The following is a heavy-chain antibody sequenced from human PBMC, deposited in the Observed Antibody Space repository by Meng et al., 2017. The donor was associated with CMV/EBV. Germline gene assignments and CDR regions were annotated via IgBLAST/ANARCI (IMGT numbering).Heavy chain of an antibody. CDR2: ISYDGSNK. CDR1: GFTFSSYA. Sequence: GGSLRLSCAASGFTFSSYAMHWVRQAPGKGLEWVAVISYDGSNKYYADSVKGRFTISRDNSKNTLYLQMNSLRAEDTAVYYCARDLGYCSSTSCYIPYYYYGMDAWGQGTTVTVSS. J-gene: IGHJ6*02. V-gene: IGHV3-30-3*01. D-gene: IGHD2-2*02. CDR3: ARDLGYCSSTSCYIPYYYYGMDA.